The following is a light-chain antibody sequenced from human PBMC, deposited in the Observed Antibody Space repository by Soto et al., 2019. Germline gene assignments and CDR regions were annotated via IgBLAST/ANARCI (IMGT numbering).Light chain of an antibody. Sequence: EIVLTQSPATLSLSPGERATLSCRASQSVSSFLAWYQQKPGQAPRLLIYDASNRATGTPARFSGSGSGTDFTLTISSLEPEDIAVYYCQQRSNGLTFGGGTKVDIK. J-gene: IGKJ4*01. V-gene: IGKV3-11*01. CDR2: DAS. CDR1: QSVSSF. CDR3: QQRSNGLT.